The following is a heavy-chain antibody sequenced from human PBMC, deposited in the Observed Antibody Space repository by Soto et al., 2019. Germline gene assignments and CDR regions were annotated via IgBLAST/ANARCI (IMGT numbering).Heavy chain of an antibody. J-gene: IGHJ4*02. D-gene: IGHD3-3*01. CDR3: AKFGVSSGYYTSHFDY. CDR1: GFTFSSYA. V-gene: IGHV3-23*01. Sequence: EVQLLESGGGLVQPGGSLRLSCAASGFTFSSYAMSWVRQAPGKGLEWVSAISGSGGSTYYADSVKGRFTISRDNSKNTLYLQMNSLIAEDTAVYYCAKFGVSSGYYTSHFDYWGQGTLVTVS. CDR2: ISGSGGST.